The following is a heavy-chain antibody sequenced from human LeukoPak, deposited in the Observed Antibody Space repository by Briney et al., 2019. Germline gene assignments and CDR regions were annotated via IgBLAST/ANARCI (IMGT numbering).Heavy chain of an antibody. V-gene: IGHV3-7*01. CDR1: GFTFSSYW. D-gene: IGHD5-24*01. CDR2: IKQDGSEK. Sequence: GGSLRLSCAASGFTFSSYWMSWVRQAPGKGLEWVANIKQDGSEKCYVDSVKGRFTISRDNAKNSLYLQMNSLRAEDTAVYYCARQSRDGYNLRFDPWGQGTLVTVSS. J-gene: IGHJ5*02. CDR3: ARQSRDGYNLRFDP.